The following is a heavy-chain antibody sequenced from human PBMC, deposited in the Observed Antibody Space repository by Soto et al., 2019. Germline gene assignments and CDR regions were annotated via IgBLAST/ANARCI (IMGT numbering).Heavy chain of an antibody. Sequence: QVQLVQSGAEVKKPGSSVKVSCKASGGTFSSYTISWVRQAPGQGLEWMGRIIPILGIANYAQKFQGRVTITADKSTSAAYVELSSLRSEDTAVYYCAYDCGGDCPPLDYWGQGTLVTVSS. J-gene: IGHJ4*02. CDR3: AYDCGGDCPPLDY. D-gene: IGHD2-21*02. CDR1: GGTFSSYT. CDR2: IIPILGIA. V-gene: IGHV1-69*02.